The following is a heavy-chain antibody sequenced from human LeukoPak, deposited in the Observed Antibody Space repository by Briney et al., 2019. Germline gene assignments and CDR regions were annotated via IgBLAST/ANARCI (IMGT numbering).Heavy chain of an antibody. CDR1: GGSISSYY. Sequence: SETLSLTCTVSGGSISSYYWSWLRQPPGKGLEWLGFIYYSGSTHYKSSLKSRVTISVDTSKNQFSLRLSSVTAADTAVYYCARHSGSSPHYFDYWGQGTLVTVSS. CDR3: ARHSGSSPHYFDY. D-gene: IGHD1-26*01. V-gene: IGHV4-59*08. J-gene: IGHJ4*02. CDR2: IYYSGST.